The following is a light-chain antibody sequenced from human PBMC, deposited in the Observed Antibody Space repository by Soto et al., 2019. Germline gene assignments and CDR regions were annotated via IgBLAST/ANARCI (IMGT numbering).Light chain of an antibody. J-gene: IGLJ2*01. CDR1: SSDIGNYDF. CDR3: SSNTTNAAFIL. CDR2: EVS. V-gene: IGLV2-14*01. Sequence: QSVLTQPASGSESPGQSITISCTGTSSDIGNYDFVTWYQQVPGTAPKAMIYEVSSRPSGGSNRFSGSNSGYTASLTMSGLHAQEDAYYYGSSNTTNAAFILFGGGTKVTVL.